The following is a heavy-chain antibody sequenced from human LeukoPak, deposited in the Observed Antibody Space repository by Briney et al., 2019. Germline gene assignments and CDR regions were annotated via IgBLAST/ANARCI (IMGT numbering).Heavy chain of an antibody. V-gene: IGHV3-7*01. CDR3: ARGGFVLRYFDWLSD. D-gene: IGHD3-9*01. CDR2: IKNDGTVK. J-gene: IGHJ4*02. Sequence: AGGSLTLSCAASGFTFSYHWMTWVRQAPGKGLEWVANIKNDGTVKNYVDSVKGRFTISRDNAKNSLYLQMNSLRAEDTAVYYCARGGFVLRYFDWLSDWGQGTLVTVSS. CDR1: GFTFSYHW.